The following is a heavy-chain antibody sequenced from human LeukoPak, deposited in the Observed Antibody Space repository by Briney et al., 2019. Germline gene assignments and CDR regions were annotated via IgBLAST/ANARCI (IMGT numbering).Heavy chain of an antibody. V-gene: IGHV3-74*01. D-gene: IGHD1-26*01. Sequence: TGGSLRLSCAASGFTFSSYWMHWDRQAPGKGLVWVSRINSDGSSTSYADSVKGRFTISRDNAKNTLYPQMNSLRAEDTAVYYCAREGGYYYYYMDVWGKGTTVTVSS. CDR2: INSDGSST. CDR3: AREGGYYYYYMDV. CDR1: GFTFSSYW. J-gene: IGHJ6*03.